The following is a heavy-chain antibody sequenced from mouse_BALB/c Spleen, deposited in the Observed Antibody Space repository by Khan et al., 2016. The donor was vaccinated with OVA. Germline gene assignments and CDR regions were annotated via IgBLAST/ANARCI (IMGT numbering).Heavy chain of an antibody. CDR3: TRLAYYYDSEGFAY. D-gene: IGHD1-1*01. Sequence: EVQLVESGGDLVKPGGSLKLSCAASGFTFSTYGMSWVRQAPDKRLEWVATVSTGGSYTYYPDSVKGRFTISRDNAKNTLYLQMGGLRSEDTAMFYCTRLAYYYDSEGFAYWGPGTLVTVSA. J-gene: IGHJ3*01. V-gene: IGHV5-6*01. CDR1: GFTFSTYG. CDR2: VSTGGSYT.